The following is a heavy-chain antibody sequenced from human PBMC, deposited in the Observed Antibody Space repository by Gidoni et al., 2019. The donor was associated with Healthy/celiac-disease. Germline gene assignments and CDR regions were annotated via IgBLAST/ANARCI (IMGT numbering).Heavy chain of an antibody. D-gene: IGHD1-26*01. CDR2: PYYRSKWYN. CDR3: AREESGSYLDYYYGMDV. Sequence: QVQLQQSGPGLVKPSQTLSLTCAISGDSVSSNSAAWNWIRQSPSRGLEWLGRPYYRSKWYNDDAVSVKSRITINPDTSKNQFSLQLNSVTPEDTAVYYCAREESGSYLDYYYGMDVWGQGTTVTVSS. CDR1: GDSVSSNSAA. J-gene: IGHJ6*02. V-gene: IGHV6-1*01.